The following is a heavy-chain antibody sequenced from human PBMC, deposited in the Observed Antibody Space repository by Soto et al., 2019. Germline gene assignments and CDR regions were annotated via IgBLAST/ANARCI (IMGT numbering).Heavy chain of an antibody. CDR2: IIPIFGTA. CDR3: ARGRGIQLCKRSGAGYFDY. Sequence: QVQLVQSGAEVKKPGSSVKVSCKASGGTFSSYAISWVRQAPGQGLEWMGGIIPIFGTANYAQKFQGRVTITADKSTSTAYMELSSLRSEDTAVYYCARGRGIQLCKRSGAGYFDYWGQGTLVTVSS. J-gene: IGHJ4*02. D-gene: IGHD5-18*01. CDR1: GGTFSSYA. V-gene: IGHV1-69*06.